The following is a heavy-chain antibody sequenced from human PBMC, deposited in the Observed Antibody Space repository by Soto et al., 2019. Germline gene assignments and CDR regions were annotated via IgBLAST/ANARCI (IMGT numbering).Heavy chain of an antibody. CDR3: AKETVDHVSASLDY. D-gene: IGHD3-16*01. J-gene: IGHJ4*02. CDR2: ISYGGGAQ. CDR1: GFSFSSFG. Sequence: GGSLRLSCAASGFSFSSFGMQWVRQAPGKGLEWVTVISYGGGAQHYADSVKGRFTISRDNSKSTLYLHMNSLRVEDTAVYYCAKETVDHVSASLDYWGQGALVTVSS. V-gene: IGHV3-30*18.